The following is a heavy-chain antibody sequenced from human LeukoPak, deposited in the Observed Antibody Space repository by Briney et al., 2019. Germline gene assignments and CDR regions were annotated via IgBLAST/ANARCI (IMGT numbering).Heavy chain of an antibody. CDR3: ARGSNYYDSGKGWFDP. CDR1: GYSISSGYY. V-gene: IGHV4-38-2*02. J-gene: IGHJ5*02. Sequence: SETLSLTCTVYGYSISSGYYWGWIRQPPGKGLEWIGSTYHSGSTYYNPSLKSRVTISVDTSKNQFSLKLSSVTAADTAVYYCARGSNYYDSGKGWFDPWGQGTLVTVSS. D-gene: IGHD3-10*01. CDR2: TYHSGST.